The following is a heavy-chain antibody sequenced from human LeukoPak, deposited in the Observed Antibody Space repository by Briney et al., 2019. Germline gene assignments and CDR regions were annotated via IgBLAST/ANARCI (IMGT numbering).Heavy chain of an antibody. CDR3: TRDRGAYNLYDY. CDR2: IRSKAYGETA. CDR1: GFTVSSIH. D-gene: IGHD1-1*01. V-gene: IGHV3-49*04. Sequence: GGSLRLSCAASGFTVSSIHMVWVRQAPGKGLEWVGFIRSKAYGETADYAASVKGRFTISRDDSKAIAYLQMNSLKTEDTAVYHCTRDRGAYNLYDYWGQGTLVTVSS. J-gene: IGHJ4*02.